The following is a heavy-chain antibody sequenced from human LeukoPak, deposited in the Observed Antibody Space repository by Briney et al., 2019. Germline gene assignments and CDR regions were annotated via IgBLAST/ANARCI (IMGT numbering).Heavy chain of an antibody. D-gene: IGHD2-2*01. V-gene: IGHV3-21*01. CDR3: ARERLQNQLLSGLDY. J-gene: IGHJ4*02. CDR2: ISSSSSYI. Sequence: GGSLGLSCAASGFTFSSYSMNWVRQAPGKGLEWVSSISSSSSYIYYADSVKGRFTISRDSAKNSLYLQMNSLRAEDTAVYYCARERLQNQLLSGLDYWSREPWSPSPQ. CDR1: GFTFSSYS.